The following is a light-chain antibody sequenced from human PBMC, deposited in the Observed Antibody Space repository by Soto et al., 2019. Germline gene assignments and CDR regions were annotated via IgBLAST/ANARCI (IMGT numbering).Light chain of an antibody. CDR2: WGS. CDR1: QSLVHSNGNHF. V-gene: IGKV2-28*01. CDR3: MQALQTPYT. J-gene: IGKJ2*01. Sequence: DIVMTQSPLSLPVTPGEPASISCRSSQSLVHSNGNHFFDWYLQKPGQSPQLLIYWGSNRASGVPDRFSGRVSGTDFTLKITRVEAEDVGVYYCMQALQTPYTFGQGTKLEIK.